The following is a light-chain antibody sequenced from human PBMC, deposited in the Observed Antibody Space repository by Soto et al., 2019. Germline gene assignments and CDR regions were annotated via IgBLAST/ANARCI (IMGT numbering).Light chain of an antibody. CDR2: RAS. CDR1: QSISTY. J-gene: IGKJ2*01. Sequence: DIQMTQSPSTLSASVGDRVSITCRASQSISTYLAWYQQKPGRAPQALIYRASSLESGVPSRFSGSGSGTGFTLTISSLLPDGFATYYCQQYNEYPYTFGQGTKLEIK. V-gene: IGKV1-5*03. CDR3: QQYNEYPYT.